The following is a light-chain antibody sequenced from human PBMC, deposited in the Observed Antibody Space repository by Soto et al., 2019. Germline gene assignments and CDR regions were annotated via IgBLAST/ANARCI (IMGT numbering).Light chain of an antibody. CDR2: SNN. CDR1: SSNLGNNY. CDR3: ALWDDSLNMV. J-gene: IGLJ2*01. V-gene: IGLV1-47*02. Sequence: QPVLTQPPSASGTPGQRVTISCSGSSSNLGNNYVYWYQHVPGTAPKLLIYSNNQRPSGVPDRFSASKSGSSASLAISGLRSEDEADYYCALWDDSLNMVFGGGTQLTVL.